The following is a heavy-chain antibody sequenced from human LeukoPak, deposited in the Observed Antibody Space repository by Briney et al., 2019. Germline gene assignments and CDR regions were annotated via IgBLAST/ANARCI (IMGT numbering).Heavy chain of an antibody. CDR3: VRDESGFDI. D-gene: IGHD1-26*01. V-gene: IGHV1-18*01. CDR2: ISAYNGNT. Sequence: ASVKVSCKASGYTFTSYGISWVRQAPGQGLEWMGWISAYNGNTNYAQKFQGRVTMTTDTSSTTAYMELRSLRSDDTAMYYCVRDESGFDIWGQGTMVTVSS. CDR1: GYTFTSYG. J-gene: IGHJ3*02.